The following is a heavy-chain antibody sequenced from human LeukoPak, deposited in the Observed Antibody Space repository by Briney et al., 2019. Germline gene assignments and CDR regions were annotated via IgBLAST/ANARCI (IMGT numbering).Heavy chain of an antibody. J-gene: IGHJ4*02. D-gene: IGHD3-10*01. V-gene: IGHV3-11*05. CDR2: ISSSSSYT. Sequence: MSGGSLRLSCAASGFNFSDYYMSWIRQAPGKGLEGVSYISSSSSYTNYADSVKGRFTISRDNAKTSLYLQMNSLRAEDTAVYYCARDLLVRAIDYWGQGTLVTVSS. CDR1: GFNFSDYY. CDR3: ARDLLVRAIDY.